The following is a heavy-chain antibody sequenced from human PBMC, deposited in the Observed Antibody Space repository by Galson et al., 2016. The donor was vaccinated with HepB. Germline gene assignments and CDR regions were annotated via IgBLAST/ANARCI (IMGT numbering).Heavy chain of an antibody. CDR2: ISKDGTDK. D-gene: IGHD3-10*01. V-gene: IGHV3-30*18. CDR3: VKKGYGSEMYPSFHF. Sequence: SLRLSCAASGFTFSNYGMHWVRQTPGKGLEWVALISKDGTDKYYANSVKGRFSLSRDNSKNTVYLEMNSLKPGDTAVYYCVKKGYGSEMYPSFHFWGQGTMVPVPS. CDR1: GFTFSNYG. J-gene: IGHJ3*01.